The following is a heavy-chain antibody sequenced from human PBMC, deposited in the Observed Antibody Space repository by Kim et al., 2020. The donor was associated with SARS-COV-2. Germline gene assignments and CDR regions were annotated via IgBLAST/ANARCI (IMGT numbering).Heavy chain of an antibody. V-gene: IGHV4-39*02. Sequence: SETLSLTCTVSGGSISSSSYYWGWIRQPPGKGLEWIGSIYYSGSTYYNPSLKSRVTISVDTSKNQFSLKLSSVTAADTSVYYCARDAFITMILEAQAYYHGIDVWGQGTTVTVSS. CDR3: ARDAFITMILEAQAYYHGIDV. D-gene: IGHD3-22*01. J-gene: IGHJ6*02. CDR2: IYYSGST. CDR1: GGSISSSSYY.